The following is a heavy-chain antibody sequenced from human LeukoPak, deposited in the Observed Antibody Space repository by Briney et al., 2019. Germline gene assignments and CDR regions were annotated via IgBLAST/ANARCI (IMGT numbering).Heavy chain of an antibody. V-gene: IGHV4-4*02. Sequence: PSETLSLTCAVSGGSISSSWWSWVRQPPGKGLEWIGEIFHSGSTNYNPSLKSRVTISVDKSKNHFSLELTSVTAADTAVYYCTCHSGWSGPSEWGQGTLVIVSS. CDR1: GGSISSSW. CDR3: TCHSGWSGPSE. CDR2: IFHSGST. D-gene: IGHD6-19*01. J-gene: IGHJ4*02.